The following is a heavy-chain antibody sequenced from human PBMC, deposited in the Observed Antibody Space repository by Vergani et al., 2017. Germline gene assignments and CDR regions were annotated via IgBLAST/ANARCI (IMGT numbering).Heavy chain of an antibody. CDR1: GGSFSGYY. D-gene: IGHD3-9*01. J-gene: IGHJ6*02. Sequence: QVQLQQWGAGLLKPSETLSLTCAVYGGSFSGYYWSWIRQPPGKGLEWIGEINHSGSTNYNPSLKSRVTISVDTSKNQFSLKLSAVTAADTAVYYCARAVGLLKQIYYYYGMDVWGQGTTVTVSS. CDR2: INHSGST. V-gene: IGHV4-34*01. CDR3: ARAVGLLKQIYYYYGMDV.